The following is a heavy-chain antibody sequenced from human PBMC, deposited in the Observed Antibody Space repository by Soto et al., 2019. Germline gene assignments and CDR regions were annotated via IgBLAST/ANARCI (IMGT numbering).Heavy chain of an antibody. CDR2: INWNGGST. D-gene: IGHD3-9*01. Sequence: EVQLVESGGGVVRPGGSLRLSCAASGFTFDDYGMSWVRQAPGKGLEWVSGINWNGGSTGYADSVKGRFTNSRDNAKDSPDLPMNSLRAEDTALEPGARVKTGLTGAGGIDYWGQGTLVTVSS. J-gene: IGHJ4*02. CDR1: GFTFDDYG. CDR3: ARVKTGLTGAGGIDY. V-gene: IGHV3-20*01.